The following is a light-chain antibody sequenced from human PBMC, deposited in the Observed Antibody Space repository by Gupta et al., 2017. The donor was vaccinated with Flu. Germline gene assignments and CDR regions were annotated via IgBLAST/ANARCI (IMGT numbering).Light chain of an antibody. Sequence: QSALTQPASVSGSPGQSITISCTGTSSDVGGYNYVSWYQQHPGKAPKIMIYDVSNRPSGVSNRFSGSKSGNTASLTISGLQAEDEADYYCCSFTNTHTQVFGTGTKVTVL. J-gene: IGLJ1*01. CDR3: CSFTNTHTQV. CDR1: SSDVGGYNY. CDR2: DVS. V-gene: IGLV2-14*03.